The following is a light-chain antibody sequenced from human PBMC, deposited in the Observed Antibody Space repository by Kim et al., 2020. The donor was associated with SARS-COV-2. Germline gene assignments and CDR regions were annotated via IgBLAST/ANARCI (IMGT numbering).Light chain of an antibody. CDR3: LRHDNFPIT. V-gene: IGKV1-6*01. CDR1: HDIGNR. J-gene: IGKJ4*01. CDR2: SAS. Sequence: AIQLAQSPSSLSATVGDSITFTCRASHDIGNRLAWFQQKPGQAPRLLVYSASSLQTGVPPRFRASGSGTGFTLTVSSLQAEDFATYFCLRHDNFPITFGGGTKLEI.